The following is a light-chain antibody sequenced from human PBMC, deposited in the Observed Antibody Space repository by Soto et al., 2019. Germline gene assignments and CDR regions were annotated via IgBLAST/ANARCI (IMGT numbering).Light chain of an antibody. CDR1: SSDVGGYHY. CDR3: SSYAGSDNFV. V-gene: IGLV2-8*01. J-gene: IGLJ1*01. Sequence: QSALTQPPSASGSPGQSVTIACTGTSSDVGGYHYVSWYQQRPGKAPKLIIYEVSERPSGVPDRFSGSKSDNTASLTVSGLQAEDEADYYCSSYAGSDNFVFGTGTKVTVL. CDR2: EVS.